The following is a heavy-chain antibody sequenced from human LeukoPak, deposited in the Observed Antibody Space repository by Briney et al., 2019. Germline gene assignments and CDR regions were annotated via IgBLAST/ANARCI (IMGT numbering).Heavy chain of an antibody. Sequence: PGGSLRLSCAASGFTFSSYAMSWVRQAPGKGLEWVSAITGSGGSTYYADSVQGRFTISRDNSKNTLYVQMNSLRAEDTALYYCARNYGGYSHWGQGTLVTVSS. D-gene: IGHD4-23*01. CDR3: ARNYGGYSH. V-gene: IGHV3-23*01. J-gene: IGHJ4*02. CDR1: GFTFSSYA. CDR2: ITGSGGST.